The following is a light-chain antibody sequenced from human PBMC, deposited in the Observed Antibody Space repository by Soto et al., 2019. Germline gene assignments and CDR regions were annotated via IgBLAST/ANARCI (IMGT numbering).Light chain of an antibody. CDR2: TAS. CDR3: QQPDRYPVT. V-gene: IGKV1-9*01. J-gene: IGKJ5*01. Sequence: DIQLTQSPSFLSASVGDRVTITCRASQAISYSLAWYQQRPGKAPDLLIHTASTLQSGVPSRFSGSGSGTEFTLTVSSLQPEDLGTYYCQQPDRYPVTFGQGTRLDIK. CDR1: QAISYS.